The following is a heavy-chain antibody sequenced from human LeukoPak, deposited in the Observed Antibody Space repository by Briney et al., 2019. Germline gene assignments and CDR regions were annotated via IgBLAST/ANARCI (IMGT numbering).Heavy chain of an antibody. V-gene: IGHV3-23*01. CDR3: AKGLYSSGRGYYYYMDV. D-gene: IGHD6-19*01. Sequence: GGSLRLSCSASGFTFSYYAMTWVRQVPGKGLEWVSSISGSGGSTYYADSVKGRFTISRDNFENTLYVQMNSLRADDTAVYYCAKGLYSSGRGYYYYMDVWGKGTTVAVSS. CDR2: ISGSGGST. J-gene: IGHJ6*03. CDR1: GFTFSYYA.